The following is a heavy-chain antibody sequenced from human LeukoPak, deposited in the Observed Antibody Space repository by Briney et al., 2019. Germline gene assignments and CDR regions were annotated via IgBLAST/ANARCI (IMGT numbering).Heavy chain of an antibody. D-gene: IGHD1-26*01. CDR2: ISYDGSNK. CDR3: AKRSAYSGSYSCLDY. V-gene: IGHV3-30-3*02. J-gene: IGHJ4*02. CDR1: GFTFSSYA. Sequence: GGSLRLSCAASGFTFSSYAMHWVRQAPGKGLEWVAVISYDGSNKYYADSVKGRFTISRDNSKNTLYLQMNSLRAEDTAVYYCAKRSAYSGSYSCLDYWGQGTLVTVSS.